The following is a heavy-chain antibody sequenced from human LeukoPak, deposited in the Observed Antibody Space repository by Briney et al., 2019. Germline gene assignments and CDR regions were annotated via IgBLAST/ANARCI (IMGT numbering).Heavy chain of an antibody. Sequence: SETLSLTCTVPGGSISSYYWSWIRQPPGKGLEWIGYIYYSGSTNYNPSLKSRVTISVDTSKNQFSLKLSSVTAADTAVYYCARDATKWHNWFDPWGQGTLVTVSS. D-gene: IGHD1-26*01. J-gene: IGHJ5*02. CDR2: IYYSGST. CDR1: GGSISSYY. V-gene: IGHV4-59*01. CDR3: ARDATKWHNWFDP.